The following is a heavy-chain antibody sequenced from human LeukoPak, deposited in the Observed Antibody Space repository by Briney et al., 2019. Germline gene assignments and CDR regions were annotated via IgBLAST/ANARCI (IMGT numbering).Heavy chain of an antibody. CDR2: INPNSGGT. D-gene: IGHD3-22*01. J-gene: IGHJ4*02. CDR1: GYTFTGYY. Sequence: ASVKVSCKASGYTFTGYYMHWVRQAPGQGLEWMGWINPNSGGTNYAQKFQGRVTMTRDASISTAYMELSRLRSDDTAVYYCASREPTYYYDSSGYQQIDYWGQGTLVTVSS. CDR3: ASREPTYYYDSSGYQQIDY. V-gene: IGHV1-2*02.